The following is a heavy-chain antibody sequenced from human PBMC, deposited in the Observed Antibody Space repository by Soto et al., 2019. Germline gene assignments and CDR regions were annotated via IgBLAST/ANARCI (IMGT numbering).Heavy chain of an antibody. CDR2: ILVGGST. Sequence: GGSLRLSCAVSGFICSSYDMSWVRQAPGKGLEWVSTILVGGSTHYEDSVKGRFTISRDTSKNTVYLQMNSLTAGDTAFYYCAKATATSGGAFEIYGQGTMAPV. J-gene: IGHJ3*02. CDR3: AKATATSGGAFEI. CDR1: GFICSSYD. V-gene: IGHV3-23*01. D-gene: IGHD1-1*01.